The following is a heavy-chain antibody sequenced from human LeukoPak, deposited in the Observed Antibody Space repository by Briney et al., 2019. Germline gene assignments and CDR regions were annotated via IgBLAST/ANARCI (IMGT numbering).Heavy chain of an antibody. V-gene: IGHV4-59*12. D-gene: IGHD3-9*01. CDR2: IYHSGST. CDR3: ARGRAYDILTGYYRWFDP. Sequence: SETLSLTCTVSGGSISSYYWSWIRQPPGKGLEWIGYIYHSGSTYYNPSLKSRVTISVDRSKNQFSLKLSSVTAADTAVYYCARGRAYDILTGYYRWFDPWGQGTLVTVSS. J-gene: IGHJ5*02. CDR1: GGSISSYY.